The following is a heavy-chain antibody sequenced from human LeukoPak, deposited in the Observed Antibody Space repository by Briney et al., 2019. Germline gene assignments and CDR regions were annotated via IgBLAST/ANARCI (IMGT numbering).Heavy chain of an antibody. D-gene: IGHD3-10*01. V-gene: IGHV3-66*01. CDR3: ARDHKVRGVIGY. CDR1: EFSVGSNY. CDR2: IYSGGST. J-gene: IGHJ4*02. Sequence: GGSLRLSCAASEFSVGSNYMTWVRQAPGKGLEWVSLIYSGGSTYYADSVKGRFTISRDNSKNTLYLQMNSLRAEDTAVYYCARDHKVRGVIGYWGQGTLVTVSS.